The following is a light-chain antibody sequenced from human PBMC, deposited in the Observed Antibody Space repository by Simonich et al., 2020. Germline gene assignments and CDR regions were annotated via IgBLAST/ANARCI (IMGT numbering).Light chain of an antibody. J-gene: IGLJ2*01. V-gene: IGLV2-14*01. CDR3: SSYTSSSTLL. CDR1: SSDVGGYNY. CDR2: DVS. Sequence: QSALTQPASVSGSPGQSITISCTGTSSDVGGYNYVSWYQPHPGKAPKLMIYDVSKLPSGVSNRFSGSKSGNTASLTISGLQAEDEADYYCSSYTSSSTLLFGGGTKLTVL.